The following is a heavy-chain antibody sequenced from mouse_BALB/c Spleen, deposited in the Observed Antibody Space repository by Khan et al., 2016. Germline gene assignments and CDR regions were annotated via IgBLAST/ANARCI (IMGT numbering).Heavy chain of an antibody. CDR3: ARCGGPRGTVYHAMDY. J-gene: IGHJ4*01. V-gene: IGHV3-2*02. Sequence: EVQLQESGPGLVKPSQSLSLTCTVTGYSITNNYAWNWIRPFPGSKLEWMGYITYGGSTSYNPSLKSRLSLSRDTSKNQFFLQLNSVTPEDTATYYCARCGGPRGTVYHAMDYWGQGTSVTVSS. D-gene: IGHD3-3*01. CDR1: GYSITNNYA. CDR2: ITYGGST.